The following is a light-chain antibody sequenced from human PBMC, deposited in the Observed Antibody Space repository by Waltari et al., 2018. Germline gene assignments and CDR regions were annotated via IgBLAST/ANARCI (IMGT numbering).Light chain of an antibody. Sequence: HAGLTQPPSVSKGLRQTATLTCTGNNNNVGNQGPIWLQQHQDHPPKPLSYRNNKRPSGISERFSASRSGNTASLTITGLQPEDEADYYCSAWDFSLNAHVFGTGTMVTVL. CDR3: SAWDFSLNAHV. CDR2: RNN. CDR1: NNNVGNQG. J-gene: IGLJ1*01. V-gene: IGLV10-54*04.